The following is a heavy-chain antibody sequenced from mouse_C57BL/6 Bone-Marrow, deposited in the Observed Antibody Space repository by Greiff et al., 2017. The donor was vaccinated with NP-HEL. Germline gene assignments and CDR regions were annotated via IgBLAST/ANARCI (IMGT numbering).Heavy chain of an antibody. V-gene: IGHV5-6*01. CDR3: ARHEGVEWFAY. CDR2: ISSGGSYT. J-gene: IGHJ3*01. CDR1: GFTFSSYG. D-gene: IGHD3-3*01. Sequence: DVQLVESGGDLVKPGGSLKLSCAASGFTFSSYGMSWVRQTPDKRLEWVATISSGGSYTYYPDSVKGRSTISRDNAKNTLYLQMSSLKSEDTAMYYSARHEGVEWFAYWGQGTLVTVSA.